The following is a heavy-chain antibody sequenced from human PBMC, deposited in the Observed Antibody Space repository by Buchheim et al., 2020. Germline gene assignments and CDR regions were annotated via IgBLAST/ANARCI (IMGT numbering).Heavy chain of an antibody. CDR1: GFTFTNYV. Sequence: EVQLLESGGRLVQPGGSLSLSCAASGFTFTNYVLTWVRLAPGKGLEWVSSIRPSGYTYYADSVRGRFTSSRDNSKKMLLLEMNSLRAEDTALYYFAKDRPDYDGDTDPRVPDHWGQGTL. V-gene: IGHV3-23*01. J-gene: IGHJ5*02. D-gene: IGHD4-23*01. CDR2: IRPSGYT. CDR3: AKDRPDYDGDTDPRVPDH.